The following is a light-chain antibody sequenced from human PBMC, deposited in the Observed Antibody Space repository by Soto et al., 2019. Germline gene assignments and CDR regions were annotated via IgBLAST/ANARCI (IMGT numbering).Light chain of an antibody. J-gene: IGKJ4*01. CDR1: QGSSSA. CDR2: GAS. Sequence: ALQLTQSPSSLSASVGDRVTITCRASQGSSSALAWYQQKPGKAPKFLMYGASSLESGVPSRFSGGGSGTDFTLTISSLQPEDFATYYCQQFNSYLLTFGGGTKVEIK. V-gene: IGKV1-13*02. CDR3: QQFNSYLLT.